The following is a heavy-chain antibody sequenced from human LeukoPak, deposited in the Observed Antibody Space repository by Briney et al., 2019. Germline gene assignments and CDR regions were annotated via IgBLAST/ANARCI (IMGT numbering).Heavy chain of an antibody. CDR3: ARRSCGGGSCYPDY. CDR2: IYYSGST. J-gene: IGHJ4*02. Sequence: SETLSLTCTVSGGSVGSYHWSWIRQSPGKGLEWIGYIYYSGSTTYNPSLKSRVTISVDASKNQFSLKLSSVTAADTAVYFCARRSCGGGSCYPDYWGQGTLVTVSS. CDR1: GGSVGSYH. V-gene: IGHV4-59*02. D-gene: IGHD2-15*01.